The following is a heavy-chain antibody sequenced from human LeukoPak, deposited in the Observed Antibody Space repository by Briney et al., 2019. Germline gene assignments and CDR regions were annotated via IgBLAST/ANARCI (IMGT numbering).Heavy chain of an antibody. V-gene: IGHV1-46*01. Sequence: GASVKVSCKASGYTFISYYIHWVRQAPGQGLEWMGLINPSSGNTPYAQQFQGRVTLTRDTSTSTVYMELSSLRSEDTAVYYCARHSLIGTTPFDYWGQGTLVTVPS. CDR3: ARHSLIGTTPFDY. CDR2: INPSSGNT. CDR1: GYTFISYY. J-gene: IGHJ4*02. D-gene: IGHD1-20*01.